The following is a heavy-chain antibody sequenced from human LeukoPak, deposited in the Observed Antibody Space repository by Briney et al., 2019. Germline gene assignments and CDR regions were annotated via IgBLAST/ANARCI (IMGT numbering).Heavy chain of an antibody. Sequence: GGSLRLSCAASGFTFDDYGMSWVRQAPGKGLEWVSAISGSGGSTYYADSVKGRFTISRDNSKNTLYLQMNSLRAEDTAVYYCAKDRQYYYDSSGYYLYDYWGQGTLVTVSS. J-gene: IGHJ4*02. CDR1: GFTFDDYG. CDR2: ISGSGGST. V-gene: IGHV3-23*01. D-gene: IGHD3-22*01. CDR3: AKDRQYYYDSSGYYLYDY.